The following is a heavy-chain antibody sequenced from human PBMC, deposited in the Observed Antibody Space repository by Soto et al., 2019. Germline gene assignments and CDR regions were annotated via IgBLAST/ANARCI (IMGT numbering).Heavy chain of an antibody. CDR1: GGSFSGYY. J-gene: IGHJ6*02. CDR3: ASDSGDSRSWSDYYYGMDV. D-gene: IGHD6-13*01. V-gene: IGHV4-34*01. CDR2: INHSGST. Sequence: QVQLQQWGAGLLKPSETLSLTCAVYGGSFSGYYWSWIRQPPGKGLEWIGEINHSGSTNYNPSLKRRVTISVDTSKNQFSLKRSSVTAADTAVYYCASDSGDSRSWSDYYYGMDVWGQGTTVTVSS.